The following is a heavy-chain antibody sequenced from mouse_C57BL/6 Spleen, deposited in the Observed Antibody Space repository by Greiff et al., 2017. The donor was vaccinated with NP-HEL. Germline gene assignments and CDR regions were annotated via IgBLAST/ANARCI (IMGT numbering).Heavy chain of an antibody. V-gene: IGHV1-53*01. CDR3: AREGGSSYPEYFDY. CDR2: INPSNGGT. J-gene: IGHJ2*01. D-gene: IGHD1-1*01. Sequence: VQLKQPGTELVKPGASVKLSCKASGYTFTSYWMHWVKQRPGQGLEWIGNINPSNGGTNYNEKFKSKATLTVDKSSSTAYMQLSSLTSEDSAVYYCAREGGSSYPEYFDYWGQGTTLTVSS. CDR1: GYTFTSYW.